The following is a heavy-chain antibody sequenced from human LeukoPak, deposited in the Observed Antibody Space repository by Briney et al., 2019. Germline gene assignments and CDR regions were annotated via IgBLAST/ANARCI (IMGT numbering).Heavy chain of an antibody. D-gene: IGHD2-15*01. CDR1: GFTFSSYA. CDR2: ISGSGGST. V-gene: IGHV3-23*01. CDR3: AKDRGRIYYYYGMDV. Sequence: GASLRLSCAASGFTFSSYAMSWVRQAPGKGLERVSAISGSGGSTYYADSVKGRFTISRDNSKNTLYLQMNSLRAEDTAVYYCAKDRGRIYYYYGMDVWGQGTTVTVSS. J-gene: IGHJ6*02.